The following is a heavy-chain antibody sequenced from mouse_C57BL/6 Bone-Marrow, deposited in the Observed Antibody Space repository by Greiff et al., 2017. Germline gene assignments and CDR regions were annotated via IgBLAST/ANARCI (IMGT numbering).Heavy chain of an antibody. CDR2: INPSSGYT. V-gene: IGHV1-7*01. CDR1: GYTFTSYW. J-gene: IGHJ3*01. Sequence: VQLQQSGAELAKPGASVKLSCKASGYTFTSYWMHWVKQRPGQGLEWIGYINPSSGYTKYNQKFKDKATLTADKSSSTAYMQLSILTYEDSAVYYCASYYYGSSYELAYWGQGTLVTVSA. D-gene: IGHD1-1*01. CDR3: ASYYYGSSYELAY.